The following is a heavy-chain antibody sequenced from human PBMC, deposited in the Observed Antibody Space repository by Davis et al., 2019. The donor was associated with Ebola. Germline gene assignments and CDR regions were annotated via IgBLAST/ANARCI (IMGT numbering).Heavy chain of an antibody. J-gene: IGHJ5*02. D-gene: IGHD6-13*01. V-gene: IGHV4-59*08. Sequence: SETLSLTCTVPGGSISSYYWSWIRQPPGKGLEWIGYIYYSGSTNYNPSLKSRVTISVDTSKNQFSLKLSSVTAADTAVYYCARVIAAADTEGNWFDPWSQGTLVTVSS. CDR3: ARVIAAADTEGNWFDP. CDR1: GGSISSYY. CDR2: IYYSGST.